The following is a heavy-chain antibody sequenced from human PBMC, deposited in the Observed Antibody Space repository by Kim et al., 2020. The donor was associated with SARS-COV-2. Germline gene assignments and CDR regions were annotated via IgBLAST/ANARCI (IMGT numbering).Heavy chain of an antibody. CDR2: ISYDGSNK. D-gene: IGHD6-13*01. CDR3: AKPVSSSWYYLGIRD. V-gene: IGHV3-30*18. J-gene: IGHJ4*02. CDR1: GFTFSSYG. Sequence: GGSLRLSCAASGFTFSSYGMHWVRQAPGKGLEWVAVISYDGSNKYYADSVKGRFTISRDNSKNTLYLQMNSLRAEDTAVYYCAKPVSSSWYYLGIRDWGQGTLVTVSS.